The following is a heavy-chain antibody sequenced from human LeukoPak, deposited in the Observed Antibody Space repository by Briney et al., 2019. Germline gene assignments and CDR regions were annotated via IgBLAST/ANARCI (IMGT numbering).Heavy chain of an antibody. CDR3: ARDPYYYDSSGYQFDY. CDR2: ISYDGSNK. Sequence: GGSLRLSCAASGFTFSSYAMHWVRQAPGKGLEWVAVISYDGSNKYYADSVKGRFTISRDNSKNTLYLQMNSLRAEDTAVHYCARDPYYYDSSGYQFDYWGQGTLVTVSS. J-gene: IGHJ4*02. D-gene: IGHD3-22*01. CDR1: GFTFSSYA. V-gene: IGHV3-30*04.